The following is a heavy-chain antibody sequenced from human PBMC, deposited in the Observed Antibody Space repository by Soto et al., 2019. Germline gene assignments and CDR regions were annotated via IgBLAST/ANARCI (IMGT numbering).Heavy chain of an antibody. J-gene: IGHJ4*02. V-gene: IGHV4-34*01. D-gene: IGHD3-9*01. Sequence: SETLSLTCAVYGGSFSGYYWSWIRQPPGKGLEWIGEINHSGSTNYNPSLKSRVTISVDTSKNQFSLKLSSVTAADTAVYYCARGGQYYDILTGYYNLDYWGQGTLVTVSS. CDR3: ARGGQYYDILTGYYNLDY. CDR1: GGSFSGYY. CDR2: INHSGST.